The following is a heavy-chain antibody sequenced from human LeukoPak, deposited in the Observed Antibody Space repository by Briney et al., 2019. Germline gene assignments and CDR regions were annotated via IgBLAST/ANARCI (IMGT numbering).Heavy chain of an antibody. CDR1: GFTFSNYP. J-gene: IGHJ4*02. V-gene: IGHV3-64D*06. Sequence: GGSLRLSCTASGFTFSNYPMHWVRQAPGKGLEYVSAFSANGVTTYYGDSVKGRFTISRDNSKNTLYLQMSSLRAEDTAVYYCVKDIAFYDYWGQGTLVTVSS. CDR2: FSANGVTT. D-gene: IGHD2/OR15-2a*01. CDR3: VKDIAFYDY.